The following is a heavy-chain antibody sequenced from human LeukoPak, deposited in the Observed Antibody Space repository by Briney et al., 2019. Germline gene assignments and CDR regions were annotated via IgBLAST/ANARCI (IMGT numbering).Heavy chain of an antibody. CDR1: VYTFSNYG. Sequence: GASVNVSCKASVYTFSNYGISWVRQAPGQGLEWMGWISANNGYTKYAQKFQGRVTMTTDTSTTTAYMEVKSLRSDDTAVFYCARDGGYSSGSSDYWGQGTLVTVSS. D-gene: IGHD6-19*01. V-gene: IGHV1-18*01. CDR2: ISANNGYT. J-gene: IGHJ4*02. CDR3: ARDGGYSSGSSDY.